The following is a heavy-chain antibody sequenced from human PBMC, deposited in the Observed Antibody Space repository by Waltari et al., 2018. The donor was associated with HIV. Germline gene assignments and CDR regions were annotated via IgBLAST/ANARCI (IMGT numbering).Heavy chain of an antibody. CDR1: GITLKNAW. D-gene: IGHD1-26*01. Sequence: EVQLEDSGGGLVKPGGSLRLSCVVSGITLKNAWLSWVRQAPGKGLQWLGHIKSETDGGATDYAAPVTGRFTISRDDLNKTLILKMNNLKIEDTAIYYCSTFEMGSARNFWGQGTLVTVSA. CDR3: STFEMGSARNF. CDR2: IKSETDGGAT. J-gene: IGHJ1*01. V-gene: IGHV3-15*05.